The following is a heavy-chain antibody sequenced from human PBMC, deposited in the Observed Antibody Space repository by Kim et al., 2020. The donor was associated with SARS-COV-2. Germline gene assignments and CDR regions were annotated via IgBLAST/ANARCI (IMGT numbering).Heavy chain of an antibody. D-gene: IGHD2-2*01. V-gene: IGHV3-7*03. J-gene: IGHJ4*02. CDR3: VRGKNAF. CDR2: DGSDK. Sequence: DGSDKYYVDSVRGRFTISRDNAKNSLLLQMNSLRAEDTAVYYCVRGKNAFWGQGTLVTVST.